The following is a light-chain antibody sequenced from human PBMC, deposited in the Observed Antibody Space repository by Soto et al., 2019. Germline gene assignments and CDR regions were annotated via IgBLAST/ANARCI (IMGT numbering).Light chain of an antibody. J-gene: IGLJ1*01. CDR2: GVT. V-gene: IGLV2-8*01. CDR3: SSYAGSNNYV. Sequence: SALTQPPSASGSPGQSVTISCTGTSSDVGAYTYVSWYQQHPGKAPKLMIYGVTERPSRVPDRFSGSKSGNTASLTVSGLQTEDEAYYYCSSYAGSNNYVFGTGTKLTVL. CDR1: SSDVGAYTY.